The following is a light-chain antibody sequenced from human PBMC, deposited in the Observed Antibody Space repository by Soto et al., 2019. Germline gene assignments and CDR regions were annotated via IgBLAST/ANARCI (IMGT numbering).Light chain of an antibody. V-gene: IGKV3-15*01. CDR2: GVS. Sequence: EIVMTQSPATLSVSPGERATLSCRASQRLSSNLAWYQQKPGQAPRLLIYGVSTRATGIPARFSGSGSGTEFTLTISSLQSEDSAVYYCPQYKNWLALTFGGGTKVEIK. CDR3: PQYKNWLALT. J-gene: IGKJ4*01. CDR1: QRLSSN.